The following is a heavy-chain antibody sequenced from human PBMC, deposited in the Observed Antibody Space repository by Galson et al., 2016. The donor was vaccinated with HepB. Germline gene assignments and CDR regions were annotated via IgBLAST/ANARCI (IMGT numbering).Heavy chain of an antibody. D-gene: IGHD3-22*01. V-gene: IGHV3-23*01. J-gene: IGHJ6*02. Sequence: SLRLSCAGSGFTLKIYGMGWVRQAPGEGLEWVSSINLSGDKTYYADSVRGRFTISRDNSKNTVYLQMSCLRVEDTAVYYCAPLGVNTTYRGDAVDVWGQGTTVTVSS. CDR2: INLSGDKT. CDR3: APLGVNTTYRGDAVDV. CDR1: GFTLKIYG.